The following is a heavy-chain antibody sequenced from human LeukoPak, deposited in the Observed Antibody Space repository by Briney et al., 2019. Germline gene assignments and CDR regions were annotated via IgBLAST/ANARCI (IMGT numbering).Heavy chain of an antibody. CDR3: ARVEKSHYDSLYYMDV. CDR1: GYTFTSYG. J-gene: IGHJ6*03. V-gene: IGHV1-69*05. D-gene: IGHD3-3*01. Sequence: SVKVSCKASGYTFTSYGISWVRQAPGQGLEWMGGIIPIFGTTNYAQKFQGRVTITTDESTSTAYMELSSLRSEDTAVYYCARVEKSHYDSLYYMDVWGKGTTVTVSS. CDR2: IIPIFGTT.